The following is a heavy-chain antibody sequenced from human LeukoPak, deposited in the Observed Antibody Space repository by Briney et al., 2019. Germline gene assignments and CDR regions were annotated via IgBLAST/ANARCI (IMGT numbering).Heavy chain of an antibody. Sequence: GGSLRLSCAVSGFTLSNYGMSWVRQAPGKGLEWVAGISGSGGRTNYADSVKGRFTISRDNPKNTLYLQMNSLRVEDTAVYFCAKRGVVIRVILVGFHKEAYYFDSWGQGALVTVSS. V-gene: IGHV3-23*01. D-gene: IGHD3-22*01. CDR2: ISGSGGRT. CDR1: GFTLSNYG. J-gene: IGHJ4*02. CDR3: AKRGVVIRVILVGFHKEAYYFDS.